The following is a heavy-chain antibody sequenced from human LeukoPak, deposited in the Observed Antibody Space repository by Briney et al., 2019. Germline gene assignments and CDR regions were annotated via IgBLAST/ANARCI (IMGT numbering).Heavy chain of an antibody. CDR3: ATVGFGGVIGDAFDI. CDR1: GYTLTELS. J-gene: IGHJ3*02. Sequence: GASVKVSCKVSGYTLTELSMHWVRQAPGKGLEWMGGFDPEDGETIYAQKFQGRVTMTEDTSTDTAYMELSSLRSEDTAVYYCATVGFGGVIGDAFDIWGQGTMVTVSS. V-gene: IGHV1-24*01. CDR2: FDPEDGET. D-gene: IGHD3-16*02.